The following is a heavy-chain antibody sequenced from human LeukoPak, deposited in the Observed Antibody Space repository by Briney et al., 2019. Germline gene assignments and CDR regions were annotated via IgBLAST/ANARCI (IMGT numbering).Heavy chain of an antibody. D-gene: IGHD2-21*02. CDR2: VDGDGSGA. V-gene: IGHV3-74*01. CDR1: GFTSRNDW. CDR3: VSRVVTADLAFDI. J-gene: IGHJ3*02. Sequence: GGSLRLSCAASGFTSRNDWMHWVRHAPGKGLVCVSRVDGDGSGASYADFVRGRFTISRDNAKDTLYLQMISLRAEDTAVYYCVSRVVTADLAFDIWGQGTMVTVSS.